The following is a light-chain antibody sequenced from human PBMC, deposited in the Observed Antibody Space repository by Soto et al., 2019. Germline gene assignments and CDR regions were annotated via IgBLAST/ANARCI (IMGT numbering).Light chain of an antibody. CDR2: ATS. CDR1: QGISNY. J-gene: IGKJ3*01. Sequence: DFQMTQSPSSLSASVGDRVTITCRASQGISNYLAWYQQKTGKVPKLLISATSTLQSGVPSRFSGSGSGADFTLTISSLQPEDVATYYCQKYNTAPFTFGPGTKVDIK. V-gene: IGKV1-27*01. CDR3: QKYNTAPFT.